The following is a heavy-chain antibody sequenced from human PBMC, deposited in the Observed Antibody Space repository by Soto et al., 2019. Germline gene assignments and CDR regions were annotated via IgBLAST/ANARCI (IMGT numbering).Heavy chain of an antibody. D-gene: IGHD1-26*01. Sequence: EVQLLESGGGLVQPGGSLRLSCAASGFTFSSSAMSWVRQAPGKGLEWVSTISASGVNTYYPDSVKGRFTISRDNSKNTLYLQMNSLIAEDTAVYYCAKCASGRYYFDYWGQGTLVTVSS. V-gene: IGHV3-23*01. CDR2: ISASGVNT. CDR1: GFTFSSSA. J-gene: IGHJ4*02. CDR3: AKCASGRYYFDY.